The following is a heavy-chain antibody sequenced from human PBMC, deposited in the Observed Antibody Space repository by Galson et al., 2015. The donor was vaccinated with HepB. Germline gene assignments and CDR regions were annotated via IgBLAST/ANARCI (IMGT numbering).Heavy chain of an antibody. D-gene: IGHD3-9*01. CDR3: ARVRYFDWLLSSGWFDP. J-gene: IGHJ5*02. CDR2: INAGNGNT. V-gene: IGHV1-3*01. CDR1: GYTFTSYA. Sequence: SVKVSCKASGYTFTSYAMHWVRQAPGQRLEWMGWINAGNGNTKYSQKFQGRVTITRDTSASTAYMELSSLRSEDTAVYYCARVRYFDWLLSSGWFDPWGQGTLVTVSS.